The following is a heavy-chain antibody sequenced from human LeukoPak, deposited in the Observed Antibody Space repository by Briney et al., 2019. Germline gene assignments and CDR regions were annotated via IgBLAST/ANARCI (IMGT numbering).Heavy chain of an antibody. V-gene: IGHV1-2*04. CDR3: AREPVAGTAYYFDY. CDR2: INPNSGGT. CDR1: GYTFTGYY. J-gene: IGHJ4*02. Sequence: ASVKVSCKASGYTFTGYYMHWVRQAPGQGLEWMGWINPNSGGTNYAQKFQGWVTMTRDTSISTAYMELSRLRSDDTAVYYCAREPVAGTAYYFDYWGQGTLVTVSS. D-gene: IGHD6-19*01.